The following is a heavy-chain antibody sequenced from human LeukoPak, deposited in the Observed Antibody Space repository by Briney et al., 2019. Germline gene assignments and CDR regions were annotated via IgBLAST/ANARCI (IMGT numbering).Heavy chain of an antibody. D-gene: IGHD6-6*01. J-gene: IGHJ4*02. CDR2: ISSSGSYI. Sequence: GGSLRLSCAASGFTFSSYSMNWVRQAPGKGLEWVSSISSSGSYIYYADSVKGRFTISRDNAKNSLYLQMNSLRAEDTAVYYCARDGEQLVRFDYWGQGTLVTVSS. CDR3: ARDGEQLVRFDY. V-gene: IGHV3-21*01. CDR1: GFTFSSYS.